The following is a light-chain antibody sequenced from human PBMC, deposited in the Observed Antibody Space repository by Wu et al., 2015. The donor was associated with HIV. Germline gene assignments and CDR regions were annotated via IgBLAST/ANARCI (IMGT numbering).Light chain of an antibody. V-gene: IGKV1-39*01. CDR3: QQSYSTQYS. J-gene: IGKJ2*03. CDR2: AAS. Sequence: DIQMTQSPSSLPASVGDRVTITCRASQTIDSDLNWYQQKTGKAPKLLIYAASNLQSGVPSRFSGSGSGTDFTLTINNLQPEDFATYYCQQSYSTQYSFGQGTKLEIK. CDR1: QTIDSD.